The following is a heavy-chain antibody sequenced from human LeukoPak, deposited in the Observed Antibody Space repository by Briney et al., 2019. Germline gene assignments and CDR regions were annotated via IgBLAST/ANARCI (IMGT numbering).Heavy chain of an antibody. D-gene: IGHD1-20*01. Sequence: SETLSLTCAVYGGSFSGYYWSWIRQPPGKGLEWIGEINHSGSTNYNPSLKSRVTISVDTSKNQFSLKLSSVTAADTAVYYCARRTQGGNWNDFDYWGQGTLVTVSS. J-gene: IGHJ4*02. CDR3: ARRTQGGNWNDFDY. V-gene: IGHV4-34*01. CDR1: GGSFSGYY. CDR2: INHSGST.